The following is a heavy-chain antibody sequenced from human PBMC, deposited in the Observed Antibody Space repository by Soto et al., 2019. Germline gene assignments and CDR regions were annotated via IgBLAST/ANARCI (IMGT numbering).Heavy chain of an antibody. D-gene: IGHD3-16*02. CDR1: GYSFTSYW. Sequence: GESLQISCKGSGYSFTSYWIGWVRQMPGKGLEWMGIIYPGDSDTRYSPSFQGQVTISADKSISTAYLQWSSLKASDTAMYYCARHITFGGVIAYDAFDIWGQGTMVTVSS. CDR2: IYPGDSDT. V-gene: IGHV5-51*01. CDR3: ARHITFGGVIAYDAFDI. J-gene: IGHJ3*02.